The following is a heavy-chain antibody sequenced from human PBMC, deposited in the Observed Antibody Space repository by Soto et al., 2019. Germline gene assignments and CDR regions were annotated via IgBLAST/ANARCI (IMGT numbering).Heavy chain of an antibody. CDR2: INAGNGNT. CDR1: GYTFTSYA. CDR3: ARGSEDSSGSDEVDNDWFDP. D-gene: IGHD6-25*01. J-gene: IGHJ5*02. V-gene: IGHV1-3*01. Sequence: ASVKVSCKASGYTFTSYAMHWVRQAPGQRLEWMGWINAGNGNTKYSQKFQGRVTITRDTSASTAYMELSSLRSEDTAVYYCARGSEDSSGSDEVDNDWFDPWGQGTLVTVSS.